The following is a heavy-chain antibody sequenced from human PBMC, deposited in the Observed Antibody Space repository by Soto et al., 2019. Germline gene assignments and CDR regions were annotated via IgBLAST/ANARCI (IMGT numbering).Heavy chain of an antibody. V-gene: IGHV4-31*02. Sequence: SETLSLTCTVSGGSISSGGYYWSWIRQHPGKGLEWIGYIYYSGSTYYNPSLKSRVTISVDTSKNQFSLKLSSVTAADTAVYYCARDRFDYDSSGYPTCFAFDIWGQGTMVTVSS. CDR2: IYYSGST. D-gene: IGHD3-22*01. CDR1: GGSISSGGYY. CDR3: ARDRFDYDSSGYPTCFAFDI. J-gene: IGHJ3*02.